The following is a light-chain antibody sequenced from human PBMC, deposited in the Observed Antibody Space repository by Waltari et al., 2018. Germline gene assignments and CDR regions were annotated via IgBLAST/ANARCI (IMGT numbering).Light chain of an antibody. V-gene: IGLV1-44*01. J-gene: IGLJ3*02. CDR2: SNK. CDR1: SSNIGSTT. CDR3: AAWDDSLNGPV. Sequence: QSVLTQPPSASGTPGQRVTLSCSGSSSNIGSTTVNWYPQPPGTAPKLLIYSNKQRPSGVPDRFSGSKSGTSASLAISGLQSEDEADYYCAAWDDSLNGPVFGGGTKLTVL.